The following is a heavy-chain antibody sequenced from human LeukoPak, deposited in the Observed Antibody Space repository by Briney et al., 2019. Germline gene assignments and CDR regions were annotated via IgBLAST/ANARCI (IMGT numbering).Heavy chain of an antibody. Sequence: GGSLRLSCAASGFTFSSYGMHWVRQAPGKGLEWVAVISYDGSNKYYADSVKGRFTISRDNSKNTLYLQMNSLRAEDTAVCYCAKEAYYYDSSGWLDYWGQGTLVTVSS. J-gene: IGHJ4*02. CDR2: ISYDGSNK. D-gene: IGHD3-22*01. V-gene: IGHV3-30*18. CDR1: GFTFSSYG. CDR3: AKEAYYYDSSGWLDY.